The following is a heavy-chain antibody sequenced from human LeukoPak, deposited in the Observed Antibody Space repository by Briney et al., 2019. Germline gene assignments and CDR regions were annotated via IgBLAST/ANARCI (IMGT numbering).Heavy chain of an antibody. J-gene: IGHJ2*01. CDR1: GFTFSSYE. CDR2: ITTSGSTI. V-gene: IGHV3-48*03. Sequence: GGSLRLSCAASGFTFSSYEMNWVRQAPGKGLERVSYITTSGSTIYYADSVKGRLTISRDNAKNSLYLQMNSLRAEDTAVYYCARGYCGGDCHLGYFDLWGRGTLVTVSS. CDR3: ARGYCGGDCHLGYFDL. D-gene: IGHD2-21*02.